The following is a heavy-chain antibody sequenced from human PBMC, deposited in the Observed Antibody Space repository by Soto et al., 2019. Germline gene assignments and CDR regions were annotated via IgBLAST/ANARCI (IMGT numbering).Heavy chain of an antibody. CDR1: GFTVSSNY. J-gene: IGHJ4*02. V-gene: IGHV3-53*02. Sequence: EVQLVETGGGLIQPGGSLRLSCAASGFTVSSNYMSWVRQAPGKGLEWVSVIYTGGATYYAESVKGRFTFSRDNSKNTLYLQMNSLRAEDTAVYYCARDAAFNRFDYWGQGTLVTVSS. D-gene: IGHD6-13*01. CDR3: ARDAAFNRFDY. CDR2: IYTGGAT.